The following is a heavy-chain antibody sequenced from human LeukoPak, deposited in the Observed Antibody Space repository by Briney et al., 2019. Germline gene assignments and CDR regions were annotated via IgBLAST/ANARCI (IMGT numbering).Heavy chain of an antibody. Sequence: GGSLRLSCGASGFSFRSYWMHWVRQAPGKRLVWVSRINNDGSTTADADSVKGRFTITRDNAKNTLYLQMNSLRAEDTAVYYCARGDAYALNYWGQGTLVTVSS. V-gene: IGHV3-74*01. CDR2: INNDGSTT. CDR3: ARGDAYALNY. J-gene: IGHJ4*02. D-gene: IGHD2-2*01. CDR1: GFSFRSYW.